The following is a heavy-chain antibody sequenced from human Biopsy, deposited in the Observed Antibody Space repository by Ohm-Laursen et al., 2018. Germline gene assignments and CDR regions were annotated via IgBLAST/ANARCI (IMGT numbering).Heavy chain of an antibody. CDR3: AKDLGLNYSDRFLFYYGMDV. D-gene: IGHD4-17*01. Sequence: SLRLSCAAPGFTFDDYAMHWVRQVPGKGLEWVSGISWNSDDIGYVDSVKGRFTISRDNARNALHLQMNSLRTEDTALYYCAKDLGLNYSDRFLFYYGMDVWGRGTTVTVSS. J-gene: IGHJ6*02. CDR1: GFTFDDYA. V-gene: IGHV3-9*01. CDR2: ISWNSDDI.